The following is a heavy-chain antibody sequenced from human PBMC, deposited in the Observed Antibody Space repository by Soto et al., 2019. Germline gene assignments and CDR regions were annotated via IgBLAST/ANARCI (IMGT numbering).Heavy chain of an antibody. J-gene: IGHJ5*02. V-gene: IGHV2-5*01. CDR3: AHRCYWFGGEDWFGP. D-gene: IGHD3-10*01. Sequence: QITLKESGPTLVNPTQTLTLTCTFSGFSLSTSGVGVGWIRQPPGKALEWLAVIYWNEDKHFSPSLKSRLTIVKDTSKNQVVLTLTNVHPVDTATYYCAHRCYWFGGEDWFGPWGPGTLVTVSS. CDR2: IYWNEDK. CDR1: GFSLSTSGVG.